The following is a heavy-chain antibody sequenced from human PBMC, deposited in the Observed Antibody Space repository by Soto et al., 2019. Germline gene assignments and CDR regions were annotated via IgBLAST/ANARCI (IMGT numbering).Heavy chain of an antibody. Sequence: PXATLSLTSTVPGGSISNFYWSWIRQPPGKGLEWIGYISYSGNTNYNPSLKSRVSISVDTSKNQLSLNLTSVTAADTAVYYCARAPMVLSRSYFDSWGQGTPVTVSS. V-gene: IGHV4-59*01. D-gene: IGHD2-8*01. J-gene: IGHJ4*02. CDR3: ARAPMVLSRSYFDS. CDR2: ISYSGNT. CDR1: GGSISNFY.